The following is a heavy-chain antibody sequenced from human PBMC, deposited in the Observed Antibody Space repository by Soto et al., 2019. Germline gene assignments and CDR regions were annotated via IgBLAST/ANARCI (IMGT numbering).Heavy chain of an antibody. CDR2: IYHSGST. CDR1: GGSISSSNW. Sequence: VQLQESGPGLVKPSGTLSLTCAVSGGSISSSNWWSWVRQPPGKGLEWIGEIYHSGSTNYNPSRRSRVAMSVDKSKNQFSLKLSSGTAADTAVYYCARAHFSVVTTGVVDYWGQGTLVTVSS. D-gene: IGHD3-3*02. CDR3: ARAHFSVVTTGVVDY. V-gene: IGHV4-4*02. J-gene: IGHJ4*02.